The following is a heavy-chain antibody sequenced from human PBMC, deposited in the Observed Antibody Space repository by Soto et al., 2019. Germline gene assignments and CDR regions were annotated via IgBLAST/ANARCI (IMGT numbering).Heavy chain of an antibody. CDR2: IYYSGNT. J-gene: IGHJ4*02. CDR3: ASIAAPGTTHFDF. CDR1: GGSLGSSSYY. Sequence: SETLSLTCTVSGGSLGSSSYYWGWIRQSPGKGLEWIGNIYYSGNTFYNPSLKSRFTISVDTSKNQFYLHLSSVTAADPAIFYCASIAAPGTTHFDFWGQGTLVTVSS. D-gene: IGHD6-13*01. V-gene: IGHV4-39*01.